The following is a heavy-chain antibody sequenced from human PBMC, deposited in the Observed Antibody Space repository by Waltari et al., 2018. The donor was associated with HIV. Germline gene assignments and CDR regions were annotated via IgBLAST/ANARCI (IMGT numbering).Heavy chain of an antibody. J-gene: IGHJ4*02. CDR1: GFTFSSFW. V-gene: IGHV3-74*01. CDR2: ISSDGRAT. D-gene: IGHD5-12*01. Sequence: EVQLVESGGGLVQPGGSQRLSCEASGFTFSSFWMHWVRQLPGKGLEGVGRISSDGRATTYVDSVKGRFTVSRDNAKNTLSLQMNSLRAEDTAVYYCARGVTVATITPFDQWGQGTLVTVSS. CDR3: ARGVTVATITPFDQ.